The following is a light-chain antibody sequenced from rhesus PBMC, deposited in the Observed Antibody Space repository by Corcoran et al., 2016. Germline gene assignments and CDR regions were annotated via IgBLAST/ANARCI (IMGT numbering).Light chain of an antibody. J-gene: IGKJ2*01. CDR3: QQCSRSPYS. Sequence: DIQMTQSPSSLSASVGDTVTITCRASQSISSWLAWYQQKPGKAPKLLIYKASSLQSGVPSRFSGSGSGTDFTLTISSLHSEDFATYYCQQCSRSPYSFGQGAKVEIK. CDR1: QSISSW. V-gene: IGKV1-22*01. CDR2: KAS.